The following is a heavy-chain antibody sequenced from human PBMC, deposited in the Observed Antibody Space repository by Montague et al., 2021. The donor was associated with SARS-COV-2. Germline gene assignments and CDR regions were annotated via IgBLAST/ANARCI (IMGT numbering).Heavy chain of an antibody. CDR3: AKDHQKYYGSGSYYNYYYNGIDV. V-gene: IGHV3-33*06. D-gene: IGHD3-10*01. CDR2: SWYDGSNK. Sequence: SLRLSCAASGFFFSSYGMHWVRQAPGKGLEWVAASWYDGSNKYXXXSXXXRFXISRDNSKNTLYLQMNSLRAEATAVYYCAKDHQKYYGSGSYYNYYYNGIDVWGQGTTVTVSS. J-gene: IGHJ6*02. CDR1: GFFFSSYG.